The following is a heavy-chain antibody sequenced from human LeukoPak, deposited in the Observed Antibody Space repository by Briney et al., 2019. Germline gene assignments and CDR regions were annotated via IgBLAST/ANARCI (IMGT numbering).Heavy chain of an antibody. CDR3: ASYLGYYDSSSGIDY. V-gene: IGHV4-34*01. Sequence: PSETLSLTCAVYGGSFSGYYWSWIRQPPGKGLEWIGEIKHSGSTNYNPSLKSRVTISVDTSKNQFSLKLSSVTAADTAVYYCASYLGYYDSSSGIDYWGQGTLVTVSS. CDR1: GGSFSGYY. CDR2: IKHSGST. J-gene: IGHJ4*02. D-gene: IGHD3-22*01.